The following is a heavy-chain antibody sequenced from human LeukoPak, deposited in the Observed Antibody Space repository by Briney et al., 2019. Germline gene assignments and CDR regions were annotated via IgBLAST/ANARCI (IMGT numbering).Heavy chain of an antibody. Sequence: GGSLRLSCAASGFTLNNYAMSWVRQAPGKGLEWVSAISGSGGSTFYADSVKGRFTISRDSSKNTLFLQVNSLRAEDTAVYYCAKETQLTVSALFDYWGQGTLVTVSS. D-gene: IGHD1-1*01. CDR2: ISGSGGST. CDR3: AKETQLTVSALFDY. V-gene: IGHV3-23*01. J-gene: IGHJ4*02. CDR1: GFTLNNYA.